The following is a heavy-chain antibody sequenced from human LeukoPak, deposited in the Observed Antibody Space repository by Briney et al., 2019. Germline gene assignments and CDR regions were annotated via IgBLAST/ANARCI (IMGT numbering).Heavy chain of an antibody. J-gene: IGHJ4*02. CDR3: ARARDYYDSSGYYLDY. V-gene: IGHV3-30*04. Sequence: GRSLRLSCAASGFTFSSYAMHWVRQAPDKGLEWVAVISYDGNNKYYADSVKGRFTISRDNSKNTLDLQMNSLRAEDTAVYYCARARDYYDSSGYYLDYWGQGTLVTVSS. CDR1: GFTFSSYA. D-gene: IGHD3-22*01. CDR2: ISYDGNNK.